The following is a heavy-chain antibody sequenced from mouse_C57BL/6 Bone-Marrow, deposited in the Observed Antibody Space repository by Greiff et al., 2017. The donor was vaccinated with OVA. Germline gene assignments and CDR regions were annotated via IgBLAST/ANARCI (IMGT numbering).Heavy chain of an antibody. CDR2: IDPSDSYT. J-gene: IGHJ2*01. Sequence: QVQLQQSGAELVMPGASVKLSCKASGYTFTSYWMHWVKQRPGQGLEWIGEIDPSDSYTNYNQKFKGKSTLTVDKSSSTAYMQLSSLTSEDSAVYYCARYRGLFDYWGQGTTLTVSS. CDR3: ARYRGLFDY. V-gene: IGHV1-69*01. CDR1: GYTFTSYW.